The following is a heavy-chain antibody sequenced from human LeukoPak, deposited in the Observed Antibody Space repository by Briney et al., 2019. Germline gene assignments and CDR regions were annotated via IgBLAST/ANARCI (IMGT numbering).Heavy chain of an antibody. V-gene: IGHV3-23*01. J-gene: IGHJ4*02. CDR3: AKVIGEQWLASLDY. CDR2: ISGSGGST. Sequence: GGSLRLSCVASGFTFSSYRMSWVRQASGKGLEWVSDISGSGGSTYYADSVKGRFTISRDKSKNTLYLQVNSLRVGDTAVYYCAKVIGEQWLASLDYWGQGTLVTVSS. CDR1: GFTFSSYR. D-gene: IGHD6-19*01.